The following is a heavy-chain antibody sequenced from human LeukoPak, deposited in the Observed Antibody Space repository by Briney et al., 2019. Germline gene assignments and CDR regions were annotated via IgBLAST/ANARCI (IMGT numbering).Heavy chain of an antibody. D-gene: IGHD3-10*01. CDR1: GYTFTSYA. V-gene: IGHV1-3*01. CDR2: INAGNGNT. CDR3: ARGPQLLWFGELPGPLDY. J-gene: IGHJ4*02. Sequence: ASVKVSCKASGYTFTSYAMHWVRQAPGQRLEWMGWINAGNGNTKYSQKFQGRVTITRDTSAGTAYMELSSLRSEDTAVYYCARGPQLLWFGELPGPLDYWGQGTLVTVSS.